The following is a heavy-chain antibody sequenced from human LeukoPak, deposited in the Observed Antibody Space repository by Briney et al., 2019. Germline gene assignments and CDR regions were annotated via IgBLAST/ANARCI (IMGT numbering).Heavy chain of an antibody. Sequence: SQTLTLTCAISGDSVSSNSAAWIWVRQSPSRGLEWLGRTYYRSKWYNDYAVSVKSRITVNPDTSKNQFSLHLNSVTPEDTAVYYCAREAPGVWLDLWGQGTLVTVSS. CDR2: TYYRSKWYN. CDR1: GDSVSSNSAA. D-gene: IGHD3-10*01. CDR3: AREAPGVWLDL. J-gene: IGHJ5*02. V-gene: IGHV6-1*01.